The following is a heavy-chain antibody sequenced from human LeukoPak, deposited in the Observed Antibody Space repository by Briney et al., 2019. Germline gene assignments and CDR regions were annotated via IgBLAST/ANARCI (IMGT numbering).Heavy chain of an antibody. Sequence: GGSLRLSCAASGFTFTTYWMSWVRQLPGKGVEGVADINQDGSEKYYVDSVKGGLAISRENSKNSLYMQMNSLRPEDTALYYCARGSNSWPSLFDYWGQGTLVTVSS. V-gene: IGHV3-7*03. CDR3: ARGSNSWPSLFDY. D-gene: IGHD6-13*01. J-gene: IGHJ4*02. CDR1: GFTFTTYW. CDR2: INQDGSEK.